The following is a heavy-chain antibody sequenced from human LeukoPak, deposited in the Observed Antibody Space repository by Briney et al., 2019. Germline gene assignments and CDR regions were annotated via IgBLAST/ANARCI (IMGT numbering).Heavy chain of an antibody. J-gene: IGHJ4*02. CDR2: MSYDGSTK. V-gene: IGHV3-30-3*01. CDR3: AKAGDAGGGSKRVAY. CDR1: GFTFNTYT. D-gene: IGHD2-8*02. Sequence: PGRSLRLSCAASGFTFNTYTMHWVRQAPGKGLEWVAVMSYDGSTKYYADSVKGRFTISRDNSQNTLYLQMNSLRVEDTAVYYCAKAGDAGGGSKRVAYWGQGTLVTVSS.